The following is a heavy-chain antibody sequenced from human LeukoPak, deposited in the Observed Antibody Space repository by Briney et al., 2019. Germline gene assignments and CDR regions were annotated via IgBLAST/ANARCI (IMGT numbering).Heavy chain of an antibody. D-gene: IGHD5-12*01. V-gene: IGHV3-53*01. CDR3: AKGNSGPSTGFDY. J-gene: IGHJ4*02. CDR2: IYSGGST. Sequence: GGSLRLSCAASGFTVSSNYMSWVRQAPGKGLEWVSVIYSGGSTYYADSVKGRFTISRDNSKNTLYLQMNSLRAEDTAVYYCAKGNSGPSTGFDYWGQGTLVTVSS. CDR1: GFTVSSNY.